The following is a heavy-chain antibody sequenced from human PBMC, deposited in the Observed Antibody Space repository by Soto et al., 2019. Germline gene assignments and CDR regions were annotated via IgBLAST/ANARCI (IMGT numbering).Heavy chain of an antibody. V-gene: IGHV3-21*01. Sequence: PGGSLRLSCAASGFTFSSYSMNWVRQAPGKGLEWVSSIGSSSSYIYYADSVKGRFTISRDNAKNSLYLQMNSLRAEDTAVYYCARDEYSSSWLYYFDYWGQGTLVTVSS. D-gene: IGHD6-13*01. CDR3: ARDEYSSSWLYYFDY. CDR1: GFTFSSYS. CDR2: IGSSSSYI. J-gene: IGHJ4*02.